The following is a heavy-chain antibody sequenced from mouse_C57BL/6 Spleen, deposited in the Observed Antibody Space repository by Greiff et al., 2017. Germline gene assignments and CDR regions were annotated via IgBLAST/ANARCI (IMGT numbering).Heavy chain of an antibody. V-gene: IGHV6-6*01. CDR3: TRWGGYYGY. J-gene: IGHJ2*01. CDR2: IRNKANNPAT. Sequence: EVQLLESGGGLVQPGGSMKLSCAASGFTFSDAWMDWVRQSPEKGLEWVAEIRNKANNPATYYAESVKGRFTISRDDSKSSVYLQMNSLRAEDTGIYYCTRWGGYYGYGGQGTTLTVSS. D-gene: IGHD2-3*01. CDR1: GFTFSDAW.